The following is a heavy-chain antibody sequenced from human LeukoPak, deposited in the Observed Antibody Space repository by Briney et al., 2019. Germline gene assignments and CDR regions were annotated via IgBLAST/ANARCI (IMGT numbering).Heavy chain of an antibody. CDR1: GFPFSDYS. J-gene: IGHJ4*02. CDR3: ARDHNYAFDN. D-gene: IGHD1-1*01. Sequence: GGSLRLSCTASGFPFSDYSMNWVCQAPGKGLEWISYIGIDSGNTKYADSVRGRFTISADSAKNSLYLQMNSLRVEDTAVYYCARDHNYAFDNWGQGTLVSVSS. V-gene: IGHV3-48*04. CDR2: IGIDSGNT.